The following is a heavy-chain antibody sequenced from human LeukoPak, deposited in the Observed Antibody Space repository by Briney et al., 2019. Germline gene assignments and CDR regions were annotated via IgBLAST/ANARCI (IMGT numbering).Heavy chain of an antibody. J-gene: IGHJ4*02. CDR3: ARNYYDSSGYYYYFDY. D-gene: IGHD3-22*01. CDR2: IYSGGST. V-gene: IGHV3-66*02. CDR1: GLTFSSNY. Sequence: GGSLRLSCAASGLTFSSNYMSWVRQAPGKGLEWVSVIYSGGSTYYADSVKGRFTISRDNSKNTLYLQMNSLRAEDTAVYYCARNYYDSSGYYYYFDYWGQGTLVTVSS.